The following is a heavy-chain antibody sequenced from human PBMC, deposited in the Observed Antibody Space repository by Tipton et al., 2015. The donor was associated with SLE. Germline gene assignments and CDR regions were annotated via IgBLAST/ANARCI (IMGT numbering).Heavy chain of an antibody. Sequence: SLRLSCIGSGFTFSKDNMIWVRQAPGKGLEWISYITPGSESIFSSDSVKGRFTISRDNGNNAMFLQMNSLGVEDTAVYYCARVSVAPDAFDVGPWDSGHRL. D-gene: IGHD2-21*01. CDR1: GFTFSKDN. CDR2: ITPGSESI. CDR3: ARVSVAPDAFDV. J-gene: IGHJ3*01. V-gene: IGHV3-48*04.